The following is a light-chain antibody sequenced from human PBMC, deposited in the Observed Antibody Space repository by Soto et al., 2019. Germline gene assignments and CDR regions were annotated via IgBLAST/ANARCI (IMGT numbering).Light chain of an antibody. CDR3: AAWDDSLSGHVV. CDR2: RNN. Sequence: QSVLTQPPSASGTPGQRVTISCSGSSSNIGSNYVYWYQQLPGTAPKLLIYRNNQRPSGVTDRFSGPKSGTSASLAISGLRSEDEADYYCAAWDDSLSGHVVFGGGTQLTVL. CDR1: SSNIGSNY. V-gene: IGLV1-47*01. J-gene: IGLJ2*01.